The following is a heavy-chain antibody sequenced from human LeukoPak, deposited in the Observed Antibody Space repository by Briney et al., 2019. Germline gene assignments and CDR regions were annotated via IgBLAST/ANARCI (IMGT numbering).Heavy chain of an antibody. CDR1: GGSFSGYY. D-gene: IGHD2-2*01. J-gene: IGHJ5*02. V-gene: IGHV4-34*01. CDR2: INHSGST. CDR3: ARGRALYCSSTSCKLAHSDWFDP. Sequence: SETLSLTCAVYGGSFSGYYWSWIRQPPGKGLEWIGEINHSGSTNYNPSLKSRVTISVDTSKNQFSLKLSSVTAADTAVYYCARGRALYCSSTSCKLAHSDWFDPWGQGTLVTVSS.